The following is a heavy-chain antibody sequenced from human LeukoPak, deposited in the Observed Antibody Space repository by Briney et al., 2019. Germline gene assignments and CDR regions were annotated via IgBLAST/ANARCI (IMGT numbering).Heavy chain of an antibody. V-gene: IGHV3-66*01. Sequence: GGSLRLSCAASGFTVSNNYMTWVRQAPGKGLEWVSVMYRVGNTYYVDFVKGRFTISRDNFKNTLHLQMNSLRVEDTALYYCARGLTVGATGVWAFDIWGQGTMVTVSS. J-gene: IGHJ3*02. CDR3: ARGLTVGATGVWAFDI. D-gene: IGHD1-26*01. CDR2: MYRVGNT. CDR1: GFTVSNNY.